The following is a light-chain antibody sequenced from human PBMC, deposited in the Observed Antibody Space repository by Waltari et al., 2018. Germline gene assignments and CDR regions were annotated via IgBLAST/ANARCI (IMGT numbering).Light chain of an antibody. Sequence: QSALTQPRSVSGSPGQSVTIPCTGTSNDVGGYNLVYWYQRHPGKAPELLIYEGSKRPSGVSNRFSGSKSGNTASLTISGLQAEDEADYFCCSYASGSTIIFGGGTKLTVL. CDR3: CSYASGSTII. V-gene: IGLV2-23*01. J-gene: IGLJ2*01. CDR2: EGS. CDR1: SNDVGGYNL.